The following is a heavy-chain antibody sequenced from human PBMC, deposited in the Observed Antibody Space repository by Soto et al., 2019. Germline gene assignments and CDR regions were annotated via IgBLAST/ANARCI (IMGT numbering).Heavy chain of an antibody. Sequence: QVQLVESGGGLVKPGGSLRLSCVASGFTFSDYYMSWIRQAPGKGLERVSYISSSSSYTNYADSVKGRFTISRDNAKNSLYLQMNSMRAEDTAVYYCARDHHRYSGYDYVDYWGQGTLVTVS. D-gene: IGHD5-12*01. V-gene: IGHV3-11*05. CDR2: ISSSSSYT. J-gene: IGHJ4*02. CDR1: GFTFSDYY. CDR3: ARDHHRYSGYDYVDY.